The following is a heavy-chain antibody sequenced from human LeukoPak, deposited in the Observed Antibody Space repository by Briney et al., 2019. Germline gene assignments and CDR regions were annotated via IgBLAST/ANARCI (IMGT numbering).Heavy chain of an antibody. CDR3: ARDVHGDYGSGWFDP. V-gene: IGHV1-2*06. CDR1: GYTFTGYY. J-gene: IGHJ5*02. Sequence: ASVKVSCKASGYTFTGYYMHWVRQAPGQGLEWVGRINPNSGGTNYAQKFQGRVTMTRDTSISTAYMELSRLRSDDTAVYYCARDVHGDYGSGWFDPWGQGTLVSVSS. CDR2: INPNSGGT. D-gene: IGHD4-17*01.